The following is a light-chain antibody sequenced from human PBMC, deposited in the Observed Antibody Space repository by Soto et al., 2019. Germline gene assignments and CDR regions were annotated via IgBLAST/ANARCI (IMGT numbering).Light chain of an antibody. Sequence: EIVLTQSPGTLSLSPGERATLSCRASQSVSSSYLAWYQQKPGQAPRLLIYGASSRATGIPDRFSGSGSGTDFTLTSSRLEPEDFAVYYCQQYGSSTQGWRFGKGTKADI. CDR1: QSVSSSY. J-gene: IGKJ1*01. V-gene: IGKV3-20*01. CDR3: QQYGSSTQGWR. CDR2: GAS.